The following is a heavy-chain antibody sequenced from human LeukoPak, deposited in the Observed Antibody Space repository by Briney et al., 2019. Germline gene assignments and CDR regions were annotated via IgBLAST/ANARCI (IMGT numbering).Heavy chain of an antibody. D-gene: IGHD6-13*01. Sequence: SETLSLTCTVSGGSISSSSYYWGWIRQPPGKGLEWIGSIYYSGSTYYNPSLKSRVTISVDTSKNQFSLKLGSVTAADTAVYYCARELAEIAAAIRGYYYYYMDVWGKGTTVTVSS. J-gene: IGHJ6*03. CDR1: GGSISSSSYY. CDR3: ARELAEIAAAIRGYYYYYMDV. CDR2: IYYSGST. V-gene: IGHV4-39*01.